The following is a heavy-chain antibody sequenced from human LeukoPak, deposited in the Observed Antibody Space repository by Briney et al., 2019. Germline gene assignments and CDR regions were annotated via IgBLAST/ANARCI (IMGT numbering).Heavy chain of an antibody. V-gene: IGHV3-21*01. CDR2: ISSSSSYI. CDR1: GFTFSSYS. Sequence: GGSLRLSCAASGFTFSSYSMNWVRQAPGKGLGWVSSISSSSSYIYYADSVKGRFTISRDNAKNSLYLQMNSLRAEDTAVYYCARGKYYDILTGYQPHDYWGQGTLVTVSS. CDR3: ARGKYYDILTGYQPHDY. J-gene: IGHJ4*02. D-gene: IGHD3-9*01.